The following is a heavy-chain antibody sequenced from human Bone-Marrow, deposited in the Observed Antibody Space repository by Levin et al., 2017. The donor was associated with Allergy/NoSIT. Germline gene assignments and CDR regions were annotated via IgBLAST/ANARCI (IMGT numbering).Heavy chain of an antibody. CDR1: GFSLSTSW. CDR3: ARDGCSGVGCQGRDASNL. CDR2: INQDGSEE. D-gene: IGHD2-15*01. J-gene: IGHJ3*01. Sequence: PAGGSLRLSCAASGFSLSTSWMSWVRQAPGKGLEWMAKINQDGSEEYYVDSVKGRFTISKDNAKNSLSLQMNNLRVGDTAVYYCARDGCSGVGCQGRDASNLWGQGTMVTVSS. V-gene: IGHV3-7*01.